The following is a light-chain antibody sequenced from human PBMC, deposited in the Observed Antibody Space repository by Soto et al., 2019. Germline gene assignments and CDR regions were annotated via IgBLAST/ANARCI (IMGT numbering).Light chain of an antibody. Sequence: DIQMTQSPSTLSASVGDRVTSTCRASQGVSSWLAWYQQKPGNAPKLLIYKASILQSGVPSRFSGSGSGTEFTLTISSLQPDDFATYHCQQYNSYSRTFGQGTKVDIK. J-gene: IGKJ1*01. V-gene: IGKV1-5*03. CDR3: QQYNSYSRT. CDR2: KAS. CDR1: QGVSSW.